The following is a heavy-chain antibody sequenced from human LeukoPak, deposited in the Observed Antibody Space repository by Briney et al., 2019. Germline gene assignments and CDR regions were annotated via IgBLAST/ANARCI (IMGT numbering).Heavy chain of an antibody. Sequence: PSETLPLTCTVSGGSINNYYWSWIRQPPGKGLEWIGYTSYSGVTDYNPSLKSRVTISVDTSKNQVSLKLNSVTAADTAVYYCARRSKNPYYNYYMDVWGKGTTVTVSS. CDR2: TSYSGVT. J-gene: IGHJ6*03. CDR3: ARRSKNPYYNYYMDV. D-gene: IGHD5/OR15-5a*01. V-gene: IGHV4-59*01. CDR1: GGSINNYY.